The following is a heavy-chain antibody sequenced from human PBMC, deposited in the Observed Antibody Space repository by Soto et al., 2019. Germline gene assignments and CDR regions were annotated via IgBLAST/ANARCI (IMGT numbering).Heavy chain of an antibody. Sequence: QVQLVESGGGLVKAGGSLRLSCAASGFIFSDYYMTWIRQAPGKGLEWVSYISSHSKTKYYADSVKGRFTISRDNAKPSLYHHMDSLRAEDTAMYYCARSKRFLDILTGYYYEYWGQGILVTVSS. CDR1: GFIFSDYY. CDR3: ARSKRFLDILTGYYYEY. D-gene: IGHD3-9*01. V-gene: IGHV3-11*01. J-gene: IGHJ4*02. CDR2: ISSHSKTK.